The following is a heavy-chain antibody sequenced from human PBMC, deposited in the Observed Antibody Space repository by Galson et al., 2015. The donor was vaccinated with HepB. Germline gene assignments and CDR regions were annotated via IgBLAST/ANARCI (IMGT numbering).Heavy chain of an antibody. D-gene: IGHD2-2*01. CDR3: AKVDCSSNSCYAGEGNWFDP. J-gene: IGHJ5*02. CDR2: ISPSGGTS. CDR1: GFTFDYYA. Sequence: SLRLSCAASGFTFDYYATSWVRQAPGKGLEWVSGISPSGGTSYYADSVKGRFTISRDNSKNTVYLQMNSLRAEDTAVYYCAKVDCSSNSCYAGEGNWFDPWGQGTLVTVSS. V-gene: IGHV3-23*01.